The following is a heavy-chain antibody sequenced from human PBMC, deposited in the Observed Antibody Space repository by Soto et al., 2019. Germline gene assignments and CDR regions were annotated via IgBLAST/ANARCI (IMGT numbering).Heavy chain of an antibody. V-gene: IGHV3-23*01. D-gene: IGHD2-2*01. CDR2: ISGSGGST. J-gene: IGHJ4*02. Sequence: GGSLRLSCTASGFTFRNYAMSWVRQAPGKGLEWVSGISGSGGSTYYADSVKGRFTNSRDNSKNTLYLQMNSLRAEDTAIYYCAYRDWGGCSSTSCYFALDYWGQGALVTVSS. CDR1: GFTFRNYA. CDR3: AYRDWGGCSSTSCYFALDY.